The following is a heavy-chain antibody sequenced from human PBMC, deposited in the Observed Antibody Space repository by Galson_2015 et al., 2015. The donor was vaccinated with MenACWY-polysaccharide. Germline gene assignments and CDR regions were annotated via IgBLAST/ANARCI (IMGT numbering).Heavy chain of an antibody. Sequence: SLRLSCAASGFTFSHYGMHWVRQAPGKGLEWAAVIWYDGSNKYYADSVNGRFTISRDNSKNTLYLQMNSLRAEDTAMYYCVRDVGGIAAAGTKGWFDPWGQGILVTVSS. J-gene: IGHJ5*02. CDR1: GFTFSHYG. CDR2: IWYDGSNK. V-gene: IGHV3-33*01. CDR3: VRDVGGIAAAGTKGWFDP. D-gene: IGHD6-25*01.